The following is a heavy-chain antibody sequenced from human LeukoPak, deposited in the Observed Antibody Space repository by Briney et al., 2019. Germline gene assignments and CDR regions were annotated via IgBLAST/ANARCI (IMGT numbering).Heavy chain of an antibody. V-gene: IGHV3-43*02. Sequence: GGSLRLSCAASGFTFDDYAMHWVRQAPGKGLEWVSLISGDGGSTYYADSVKGRITISRDNSKNSLYLQVNSLRTEDTALYYCATNYYDSSGYYSYWYFDLWGRGTLVTVSS. J-gene: IGHJ2*01. CDR3: ATNYYDSSGYYSYWYFDL. CDR1: GFTFDDYA. CDR2: ISGDGGST. D-gene: IGHD3-22*01.